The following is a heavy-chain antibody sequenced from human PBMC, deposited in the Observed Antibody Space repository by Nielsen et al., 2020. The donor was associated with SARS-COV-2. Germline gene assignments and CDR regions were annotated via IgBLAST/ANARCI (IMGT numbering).Heavy chain of an antibody. CDR2: IKPDGSEK. CDR3: ARDERGYSYGYPFDY. D-gene: IGHD5-18*01. J-gene: IGHJ4*02. V-gene: IGHV3-7*01. CDR1: GFTFSSLW. Sequence: GGSLRLSCAASGFTFSSLWMSWVRQVPGKGLEWVADIKPDGSEKVYVDSMKGRFTISRDNAKNSMSLQMNSLRVEDTAVYYCARDERGYSYGYPFDYWGQGTLVTVSS.